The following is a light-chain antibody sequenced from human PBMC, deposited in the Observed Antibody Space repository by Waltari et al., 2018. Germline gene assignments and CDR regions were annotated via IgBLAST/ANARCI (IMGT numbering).Light chain of an antibody. CDR2: DAS. CDR1: QSGSRT. Sequence: EIVLTQSPGTLSLSPGERATLSCRASQSGSRTLAWYQQKPGQAPRLLIYDASRRATGIPDRFSGSGSGTDFSLTISRLEPEDFAWYFCQKYGTLPATFGQGTKVEIK. V-gene: IGKV3-20*01. J-gene: IGKJ1*01. CDR3: QKYGTLPAT.